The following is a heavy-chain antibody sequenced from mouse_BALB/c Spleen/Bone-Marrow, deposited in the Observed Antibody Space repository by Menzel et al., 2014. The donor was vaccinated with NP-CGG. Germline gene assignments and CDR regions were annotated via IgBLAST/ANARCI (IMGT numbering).Heavy chain of an antibody. CDR2: INPSNGRT. CDR1: GYTFTNYW. J-gene: IGHJ4*01. D-gene: IGHD2-2*01. CDR3: AARLSHLAMDY. Sequence: VQLQQSGAELVKPGASLKLSCKASGYTFTNYWIHWVKQRPGQGLEWIGEINPSNGRTNYNEKFKTKATLTVDKSSSTAYMQLSSLTSEGSAVNYCAARLSHLAMDYWGQGTSVTVSS. V-gene: IGHV1S81*02.